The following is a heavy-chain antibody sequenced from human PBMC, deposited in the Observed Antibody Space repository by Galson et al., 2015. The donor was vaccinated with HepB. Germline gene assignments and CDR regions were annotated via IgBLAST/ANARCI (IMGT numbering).Heavy chain of an antibody. Sequence: SLRLSCAASGFSFSNYWMNWVRQAPGKGLEWVAMIKQDGSEKHYVDSVAGRFTISRDNAENSLHLQMNSLRAEDTAVYYCARDMSSGTFTPPSYWGQGTLVTVSS. D-gene: IGHD3-22*01. CDR1: GFSFSNYW. CDR3: ARDMSSGTFTPPSY. J-gene: IGHJ4*02. CDR2: IKQDGSEK. V-gene: IGHV3-7*03.